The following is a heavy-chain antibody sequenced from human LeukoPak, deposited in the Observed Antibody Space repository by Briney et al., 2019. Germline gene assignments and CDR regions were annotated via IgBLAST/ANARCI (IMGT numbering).Heavy chain of an antibody. CDR2: ISGRDDST. Sequence: GASLRLSCAASGFTVTNYAMYWVRQAPGKGLEWVSAISGRDDSTYYADSVKGRFTISRDTSKNTLFLQMNSLRTEDTAVYYCAKWGDYDILTGYYDPDYWGQGTLVTVSS. CDR1: GFTVTNYA. CDR3: AKWGDYDILTGYYDPDY. J-gene: IGHJ4*02. D-gene: IGHD3-9*01. V-gene: IGHV3-23*01.